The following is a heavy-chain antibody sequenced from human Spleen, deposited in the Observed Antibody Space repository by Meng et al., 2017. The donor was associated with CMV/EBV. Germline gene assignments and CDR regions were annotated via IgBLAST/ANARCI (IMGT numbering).Heavy chain of an antibody. D-gene: IGHD3-3*01. CDR3: ARGQLRPDAYDI. CDR1: GFTVSGNY. J-gene: IGHJ3*02. V-gene: IGHV3-66*02. Sequence: GGSLRLSCAASGFTVSGNYMNWIRQAPGKGLEWVSVIYRIDSTSYTDSVKGRFTISRDNSKNTLYLQMNSLRADDTAVYYCARGQLRPDAYDIWGQGTMVTVSS. CDR2: IYRIDST.